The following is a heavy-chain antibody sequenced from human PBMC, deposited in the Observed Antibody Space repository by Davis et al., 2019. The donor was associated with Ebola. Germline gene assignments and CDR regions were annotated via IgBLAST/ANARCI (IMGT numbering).Heavy chain of an antibody. V-gene: IGHV3-NL1*01. D-gene: IGHD5-18*01. CDR1: RFTFSSCG. J-gene: IGHJ6*04. CDR2: MYTGGSR. CDR3: AKDRSSFYYYYGMDV. Sequence: GRSLTLSCAPSRFTFSSCGLSCVRQAPGKGLEWVSVMYTGGSRYYADSVKGRFTISRDNSKNTLYLQMNSLRAEDTAVYYCAKDRSSFYYYYGMDVWGKGTTVTVSS.